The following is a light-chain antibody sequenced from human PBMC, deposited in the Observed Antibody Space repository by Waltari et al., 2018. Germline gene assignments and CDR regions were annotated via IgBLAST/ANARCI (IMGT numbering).Light chain of an antibody. V-gene: IGLV3-19*01. CDR3: NSRDSNGNPFV. CDR1: SLRYYY. CDR2: GKN. J-gene: IGLJ1*01. Sequence: SSELTQDPAVSVALGQTVRITCQGYSLRYYYAHWYHQKPGQAPLLVMYGKNNRPSGIPDRFSGSYSGDTASLTITGAQAEDEADYYCNSRDSNGNPFVFGPGTKVTVL.